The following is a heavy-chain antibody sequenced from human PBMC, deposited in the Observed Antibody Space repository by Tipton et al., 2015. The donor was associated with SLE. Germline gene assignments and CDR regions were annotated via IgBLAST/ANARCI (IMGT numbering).Heavy chain of an antibody. CDR1: GGSFSGYY. V-gene: IGHV4-34*01. CDR3: QYSSSPRGAYYYYMDV. D-gene: IGHD6-13*01. J-gene: IGHJ6*03. Sequence: TLYLTCAVYGGSFSGYYWSWIRQPPGKGLEWIGEINHSGSTNYNPSLKSRVTISVDTSKNQFSLKLSSVTAADTAVYYCQYSSSPRGAYYYYMDVWGKGTTVTVSS. CDR2: INHSGST.